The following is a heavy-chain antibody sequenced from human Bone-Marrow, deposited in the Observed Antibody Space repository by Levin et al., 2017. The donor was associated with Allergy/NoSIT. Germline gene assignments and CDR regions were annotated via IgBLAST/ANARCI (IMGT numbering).Heavy chain of an antibody. J-gene: IGHJ6*02. Sequence: GGSLRLSCKASGYMFSAYYIHWVRQAPGQGLEWIGWINPTDGDTKYADLFQGRVVLARDTSTSTASMQLNSLRSDDTAVYYCARGGSGTYPNYFHYGLDVWGQGTTVAVAS. D-gene: IGHD3-10*01. CDR1: GYMFSAYY. CDR3: ARGGSGTYPNYFHYGLDV. V-gene: IGHV1-2*02. CDR2: INPTDGDT.